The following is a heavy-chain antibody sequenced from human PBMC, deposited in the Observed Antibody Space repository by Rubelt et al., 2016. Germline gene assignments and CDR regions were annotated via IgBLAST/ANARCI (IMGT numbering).Heavy chain of an antibody. D-gene: IGHD2-2*01. Sequence: QVTLKESGPVLVRPAETLTLTCTVSGFSYSNPRMGVSWIRQPPGKALEWLAHIFSNDDKSYSPSLQSSLTLSQDTHNSQVVLTMTNIDPMDTATYFCARIISEVPAAMNYYYYMDVWGQGTTVTVSS. CDR1: GFSYSNPRMG. CDR2: IFSNDDK. V-gene: IGHV2-26*01. CDR3: ARIISEVPAAMNYYYYMDV. J-gene: IGHJ6*02.